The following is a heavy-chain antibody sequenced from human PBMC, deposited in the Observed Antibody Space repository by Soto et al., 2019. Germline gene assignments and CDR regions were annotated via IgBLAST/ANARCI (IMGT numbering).Heavy chain of an antibody. J-gene: IGHJ3*01. CDR3: ARGLTRFGESTDPCDV. CDR1: GYEFDNYG. V-gene: IGHV1-18*01. CDR2: ISGYNGNT. D-gene: IGHD3-10*01. Sequence: QVQLVQSGAEVKNPGASVTVSCKASGYEFDNYGISWVRQAPGQGLEWMGWISGYNGNTNSAENFHGRVNMTRDTSTRIAYMELKSLRSDDTAVYYCARGLTRFGESTDPCDVWGQGTMVTVSS.